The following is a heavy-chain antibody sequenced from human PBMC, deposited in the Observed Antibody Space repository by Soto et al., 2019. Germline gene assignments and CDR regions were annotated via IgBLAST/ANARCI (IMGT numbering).Heavy chain of an antibody. V-gene: IGHV1-46*01. CDR2: INPSGAST. CDR3: ARDAQIGHGYSAYHTY. D-gene: IGHD5-12*01. Sequence: QVQLVQSGAEVTKPGASVKVSCKASGYTFTSYYIHWVRQAPGQGLEWVGLINPSGASTTYAQKVQGRVTMTRDTSTSTVYMELNSLRSEDTAVYFCARDAQIGHGYSAYHTYWGQGTLVTVSS. CDR1: GYTFTSYY. J-gene: IGHJ4*02.